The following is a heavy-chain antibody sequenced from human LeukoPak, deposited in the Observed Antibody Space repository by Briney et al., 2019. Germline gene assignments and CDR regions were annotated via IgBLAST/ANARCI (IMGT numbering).Heavy chain of an antibody. V-gene: IGHV4-4*07. Sequence: PSETLSLTCTVSGGSISSYYWSWIWQPAGKGLEWIGRIYTSGSTNYNPSLKSRVTMSVDTSKNQFSLKLSSVTAADTAVYYCARDKRVRGYDGMDVWGQGTTVTVSS. CDR2: IYTSGST. CDR1: GGSISSYY. J-gene: IGHJ6*02. D-gene: IGHD3-10*01. CDR3: ARDKRVRGYDGMDV.